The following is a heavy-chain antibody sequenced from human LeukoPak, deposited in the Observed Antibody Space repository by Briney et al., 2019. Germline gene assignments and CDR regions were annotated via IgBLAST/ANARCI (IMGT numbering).Heavy chain of an antibody. J-gene: IGHJ4*02. CDR2: IYYTGTT. CDR1: GDSTNTYF. V-gene: IGHV4-59*01. D-gene: IGHD4-17*01. CDR3: ASKSTDHGELRFDY. Sequence: SETLSLTCTISGDSTNTYFWSWIRQPPGKGLEWIGYIYYTGTTNYNPSLKSRVTISVDTSKNQFSLKVSSVTAADTGVYYCASKSTDHGELRFDYWGQGTLVTASS.